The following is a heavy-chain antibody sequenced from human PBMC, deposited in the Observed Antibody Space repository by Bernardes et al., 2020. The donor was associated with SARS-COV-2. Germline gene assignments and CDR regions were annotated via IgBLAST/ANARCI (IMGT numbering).Heavy chain of an antibody. CDR3: AREPPPFYSSYWFDP. CDR1: GGSFSGYY. J-gene: IGHJ5*02. Sequence: SETLSLTCAVYGGSFSGYYWSWIRQPPGKGLEWIWKINHSGSTNYNPSPNSRVTISVDTAKNQFPLTLSSVTAAATAVYYCAREPPPFYSSYWFDPWRQGTLGTASS. D-gene: IGHD6-19*01. CDR2: INHSGST. V-gene: IGHV4-34*01.